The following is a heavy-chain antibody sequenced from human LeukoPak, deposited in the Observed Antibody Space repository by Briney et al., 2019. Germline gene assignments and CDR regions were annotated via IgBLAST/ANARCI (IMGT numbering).Heavy chain of an antibody. CDR3: AREGYCSSTRNYYYGMDV. V-gene: IGHV1-18*01. CDR1: GYTFTSDG. D-gene: IGHD2-2*01. Sequence: GASVKVSCKASGYTFTSDGISWVRQPPGQGLEWMGWISAYNGNTNYAQKLQGRVTMTTDTSTSTAYMELRSLRSDDTAVYYCAREGYCSSTRNYYYGMDVWGQGTTVTVSS. CDR2: ISAYNGNT. J-gene: IGHJ6*02.